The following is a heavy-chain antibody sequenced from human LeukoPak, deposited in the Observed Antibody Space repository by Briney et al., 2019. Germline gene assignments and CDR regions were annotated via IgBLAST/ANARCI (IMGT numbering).Heavy chain of an antibody. J-gene: IGHJ4*02. V-gene: IGHV1-46*01. CDR2: INPSGGST. Sequence: ASVKVSCKASGYTFTSYYMHWVRQAPGQGLEWMGIINPSGGSTSYAQKFQGRVTMTRDMSTSTVYMELSSLRSEDTAVYYCARDLAERRPDYWGQGTLVTVSS. D-gene: IGHD1-1*01. CDR3: ARDLAERRPDY. CDR1: GYTFTSYY.